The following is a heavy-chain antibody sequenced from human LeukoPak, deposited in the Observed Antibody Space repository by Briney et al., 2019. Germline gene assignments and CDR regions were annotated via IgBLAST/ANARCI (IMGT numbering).Heavy chain of an antibody. D-gene: IGHD3-10*01. CDR3: GRALKSGGITMIGGVKDRGWFAP. J-gene: IGHJ5*02. Sequence: GRSLRLSCAASGFTFSSYAMHWVRQAPGKGLEWVAFIRYDGSNKSYADSVKGRFTISRDNSKNTLYLQMNSLRAEDTAVYYLGRALKSGGITMIGGVKDRGWFAPWGRGTLVTVSS. CDR1: GFTFSSYA. CDR2: IRYDGSNK. V-gene: IGHV3-30*04.